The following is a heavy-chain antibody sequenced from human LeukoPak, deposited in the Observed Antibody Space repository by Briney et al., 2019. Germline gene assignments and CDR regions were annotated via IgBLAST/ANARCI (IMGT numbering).Heavy chain of an antibody. V-gene: IGHV3-7*01. CDR1: GFDFCTFW. CDR3: ATGRHDFLH. CDR2: INLDGTEE. D-gene: IGHD3/OR15-3a*01. J-gene: IGHJ4*02. Sequence: GGSLRLSCAASGFDFCTFWMTWVRQAPGKGLEWVANINLDGTEEHYVDSSLKGRFTISRDNAKNSLYLQMNSLRVEDTAVYYCATGRHDFLHWGQGALVTVSS.